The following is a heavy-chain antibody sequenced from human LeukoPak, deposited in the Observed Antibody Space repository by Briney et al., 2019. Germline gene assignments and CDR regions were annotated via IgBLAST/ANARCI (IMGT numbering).Heavy chain of an antibody. J-gene: IGHJ4*02. D-gene: IGHD3-10*01. V-gene: IGHV3-23*01. CDR3: AKGGRSGSYLGVFDY. CDR1: GFTFSSYA. CDR2: ISGSGGST. Sequence: GGSLRLSCAASGFTFSSYAMSWVRQAPGKGLEWVPAISGSGGSTYYADSVKGRFTISRDNSKNTLYLQMNSLRAEDTAVYYCAKGGRSGSYLGVFDYWGQGTLVTVSS.